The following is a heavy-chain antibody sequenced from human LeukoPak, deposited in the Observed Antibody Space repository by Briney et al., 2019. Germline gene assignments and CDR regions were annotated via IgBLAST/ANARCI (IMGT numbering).Heavy chain of an antibody. V-gene: IGHV3-43D*03. CDR2: ISWDGGST. CDR1: GFTFDDYA. J-gene: IGHJ4*02. Sequence: GGSLRLSCAASGFTFDDYAMHWVRQAPGKGLEWVSLISWDGGSTYYADSVKGRFTISRDNSKNSLYLQTNSLRAEDTALYYCAKEGWLRYFDYWGQGTLVTVSS. CDR3: AKEGWLRYFDY. D-gene: IGHD5-12*01.